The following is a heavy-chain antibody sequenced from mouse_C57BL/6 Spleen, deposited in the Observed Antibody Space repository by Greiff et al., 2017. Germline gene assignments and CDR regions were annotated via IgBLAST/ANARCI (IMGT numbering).Heavy chain of an antibody. CDR1: GFNIKDYY. J-gene: IGHJ2*01. Sequence: DVQLQESGAELVKPGASVKLSCTASGFNIKDYYMHWVKQRTEQGLEWIGRIDPEDGETKYAPKFQGKATITADTSSNTAYLQRSSLTSEDTAVYYCARKGGYYGSSQYYFDYWGQGTTLTVSS. CDR3: ARKGGYYGSSQYYFDY. CDR2: IDPEDGET. V-gene: IGHV14-2*01. D-gene: IGHD1-1*01.